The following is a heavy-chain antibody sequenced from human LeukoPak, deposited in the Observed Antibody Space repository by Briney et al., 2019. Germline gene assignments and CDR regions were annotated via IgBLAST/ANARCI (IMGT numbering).Heavy chain of an antibody. V-gene: IGHV1-8*03. CDR2: MNPNSGNT. J-gene: IGHJ6*03. CDR1: GYTFTSYD. Sequence: GASVKVSCKASGYTFTSYDINWVRQATGQGLEWMGWMNPNSGNTGYAQKFQGRVTITRNTSISTAYMELSSLRSEDTAVYYCARTRSANYYYYYHYMDVWGKGTTVTVSS. CDR3: ARTRSANYYYYYHYMDV. D-gene: IGHD2-2*01.